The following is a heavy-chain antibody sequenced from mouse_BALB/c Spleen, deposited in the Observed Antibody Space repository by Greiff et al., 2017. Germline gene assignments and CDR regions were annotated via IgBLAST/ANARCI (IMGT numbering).Heavy chain of an antibody. CDR1: GYAFSSYW. CDR3: ARPRDYYAMDY. CDR2: IYPGDGDT. J-gene: IGHJ4*01. V-gene: IGHV1-80*01. Sequence: QVQLKESGAELVRPGSSVKISCKASGYAFSSYWMNWVKQRPGQGLEWIGQIYPGDGDTNYNGKFKGKATLTADKSSSTAYMQLSSLTSEDSAVYFCARPRDYYAMDYWGQGTSVTVSS.